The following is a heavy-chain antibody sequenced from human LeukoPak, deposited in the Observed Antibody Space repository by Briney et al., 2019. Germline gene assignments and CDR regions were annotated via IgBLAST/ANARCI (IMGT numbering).Heavy chain of an antibody. CDR2: ISSSSSTI. J-gene: IGHJ4*02. D-gene: IGHD4-23*01. CDR3: ARDLGYGGNSGDY. Sequence: GGSLRLSCAASGFTFSSYSMNWVRQAPGKGPEWVSYISSSSSTIYYADSVKGRFTISRDNAKNSLYLQMNSLRAEDTAVYYCARDLGYGGNSGDYWGQGTLVTVSS. CDR1: GFTFSSYS. V-gene: IGHV3-48*01.